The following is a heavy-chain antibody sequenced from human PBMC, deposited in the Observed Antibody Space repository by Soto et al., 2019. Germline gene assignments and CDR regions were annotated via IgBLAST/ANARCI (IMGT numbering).Heavy chain of an antibody. V-gene: IGHV1-24*01. CDR2: FDPEDGET. J-gene: IGHJ6*03. CDR1: GYALTVLS. CDR3: ATVGVVPAAMASGYYYYMDV. Sequence: VSVKVSCKVSGYALTVLSMHWVRQAPGKGLEWMGGFDPEDGETIYAQKFQGRVTMTEDTSTDTAYMELSSLRSEDTAVYYCATVGVVPAAMASGYYYYMDVWGKGTTVTVSS. D-gene: IGHD2-2*01.